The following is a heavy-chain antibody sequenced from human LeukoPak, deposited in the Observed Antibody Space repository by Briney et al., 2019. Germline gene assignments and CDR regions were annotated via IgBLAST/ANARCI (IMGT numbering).Heavy chain of an antibody. J-gene: IGHJ4*02. CDR2: ISYDGSNK. Sequence: PGRSLRLSCAASGFTFSSYAMHWVRQAPGKGLEWVAVISYDGSNKYHADSVKGRFTVSRDNSKNTLYLQMNSLGAEDTAVYYCARETGSAVGSTDFDYWGQGTLVTVSS. D-gene: IGHD4-17*01. CDR1: GFTFSSYA. CDR3: ARETGSAVGSTDFDY. V-gene: IGHV3-30-3*01.